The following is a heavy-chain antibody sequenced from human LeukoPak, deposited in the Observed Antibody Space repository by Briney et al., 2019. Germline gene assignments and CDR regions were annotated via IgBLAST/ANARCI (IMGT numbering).Heavy chain of an antibody. D-gene: IGHD1-26*01. Sequence: PGGFLRLSCAASGFTFSDYYMSWIRQAPGKGLEWLSYISGSGGDIHYADSVKGRFTISRDNAKNSLYLQMNSLRAEDTAMYYCARDIRAVGVTLYFDYWGQGILVTVSS. V-gene: IGHV3-11*01. CDR3: ARDIRAVGVTLYFDY. J-gene: IGHJ4*02. CDR1: GFTFSDYY. CDR2: ISGSGGDI.